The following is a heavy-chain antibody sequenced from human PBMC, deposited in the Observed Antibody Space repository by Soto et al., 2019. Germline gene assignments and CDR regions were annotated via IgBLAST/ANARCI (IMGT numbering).Heavy chain of an antibody. J-gene: IGHJ5*02. Sequence: GAPVKVSCKASGYTFASYDISWVRQAPGQGLEWMGGIIPIFGTANYAQKFQGRVTITADESTSTAYMELSSLRSEDTAVYYCARVADLDPWGQGTLVTVSS. CDR2: IIPIFGTA. CDR1: GYTFASYD. CDR3: ARVADLDP. V-gene: IGHV1-69*13.